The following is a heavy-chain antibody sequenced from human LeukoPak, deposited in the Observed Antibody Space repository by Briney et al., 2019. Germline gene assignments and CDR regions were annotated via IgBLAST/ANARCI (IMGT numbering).Heavy chain of an antibody. Sequence: GGSLRLSCAASGFTFSSYWMSWVRQAPGKGLEWVANIKQDGSEKYYVDSVKGRFTISRDNAKNSLYLQMNSLRAEDTAVYYCARALRSAYPGEFALHHWGQGTLVTVSS. D-gene: IGHD3-16*01. V-gene: IGHV3-7*01. CDR3: ARALRSAYPGEFALHH. CDR2: IKQDGSEK. J-gene: IGHJ1*01. CDR1: GFTFSSYW.